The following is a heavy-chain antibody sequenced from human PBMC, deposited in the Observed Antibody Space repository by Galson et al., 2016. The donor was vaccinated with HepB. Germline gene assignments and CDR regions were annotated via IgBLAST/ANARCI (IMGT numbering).Heavy chain of an antibody. CDR2: IRWNSGRI. J-gene: IGHJ4*02. D-gene: IGHD1-14*01. V-gene: IGHV3-9*01. CDR1: GFTFDDYA. Sequence: SLRLSCAASGFTFDDYAMHWVRQVPGKGLEWVSGIRWNSGRIDYADSVKARFTISRDNTKNSLYLQMNSLKPEDAALYYCVKDSGRRQRWITAFDSWGQGALVTVSS. CDR3: VKDSGRRQRWITAFDS.